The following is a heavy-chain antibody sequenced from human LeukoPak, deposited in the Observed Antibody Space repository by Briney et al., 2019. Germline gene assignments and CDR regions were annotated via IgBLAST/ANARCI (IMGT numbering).Heavy chain of an antibody. CDR1: GGSISSSSYS. D-gene: IGHD6-6*01. CDR2: LHYSGVT. J-gene: IGHJ4*02. V-gene: IGHV4-39*01. Sequence: SETLSLTCTVSGGSISSSSYSWGWIRQPPGKGLEWIGNLHYSGVTYYNPSLKSRVTISVDTSKNQLSLKLSSVTAADTAVYYCARLDSSSVYFDYWGQGTLVTVSS. CDR3: ARLDSSSVYFDY.